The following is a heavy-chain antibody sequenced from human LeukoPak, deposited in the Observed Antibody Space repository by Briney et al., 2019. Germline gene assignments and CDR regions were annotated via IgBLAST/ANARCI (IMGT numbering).Heavy chain of an antibody. CDR3: ARVLELNYYGMDV. CDR1: GFTFSSYS. J-gene: IGHJ6*02. V-gene: IGHV3-21*01. D-gene: IGHD1-7*01. CDR2: ISSSSSYI. Sequence: GGSLRLSCAASGFTFSSYSMNWVRQAPGKGLKWVSSISSSSSYIYYADSVKGRFTISRDNAKNSLYLQMNSLRAENTAVYYCARVLELNYYGMDVWGQGTTVTVSS.